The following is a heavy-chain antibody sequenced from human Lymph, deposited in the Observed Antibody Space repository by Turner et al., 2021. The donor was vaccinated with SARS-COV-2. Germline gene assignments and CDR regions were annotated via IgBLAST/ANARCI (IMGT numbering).Heavy chain of an antibody. D-gene: IGHD3-22*01. J-gene: IGHJ4*02. V-gene: IGHV3-23*01. CDR3: AKGVRGAMIVVVIPYFDY. Sequence: EVQLLESGGGLVQPGGSLILSCAASGFTLSSYAMSWVRQAPGKGLEWVSAIRGSGGDTYYADSVKGRFTISRDNSKNTLYLQMNSLRAEDTAVYYCAKGVRGAMIVVVIPYFDYWGQGTLVTVSS. CDR1: GFTLSSYA. CDR2: IRGSGGDT.